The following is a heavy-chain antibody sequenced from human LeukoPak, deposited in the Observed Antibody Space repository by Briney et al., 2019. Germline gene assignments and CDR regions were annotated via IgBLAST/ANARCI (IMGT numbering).Heavy chain of an antibody. J-gene: IGHJ6*02. Sequence: SETLSLTCTLSGGSIKNYYWSWIRQPLGKGLEWFGYVYYTGTTSYNPSLKSRITISVETSKNQFSLTLNSVTAADTAVYHCARQSDPYYHYGLDFWGQGTTVIVSS. CDR3: ARQSDPYYHYGLDF. V-gene: IGHV4-59*01. CDR2: VYYTGTT. CDR1: GGSIKNYY.